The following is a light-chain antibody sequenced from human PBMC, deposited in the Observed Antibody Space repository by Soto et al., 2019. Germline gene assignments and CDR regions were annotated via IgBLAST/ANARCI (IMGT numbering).Light chain of an antibody. V-gene: IGLV1-51*01. Sequence: QSVLTQPPSVSAAPGQEVTISCSGHTSNIENHFVSWYQHLPGTAPKLLIYDNDKRPSGIPARIYASKSGTSATLGITGLHSGDEADYCCGAWDSSLSAVVFGGGTKLTVL. CDR3: GAWDSSLSAVV. CDR1: TSNIENHF. J-gene: IGLJ2*01. CDR2: DND.